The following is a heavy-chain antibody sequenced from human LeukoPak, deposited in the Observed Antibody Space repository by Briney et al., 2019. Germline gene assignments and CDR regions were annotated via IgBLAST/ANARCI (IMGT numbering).Heavy chain of an antibody. J-gene: IGHJ6*02. V-gene: IGHV3-7*04. Sequence: GGSLRLSCAASGFTFSSLWMSWVRQAPGKGLEWVANIKQNGTEKSYVDSVKGRFTISRDNAQNSLYLQMNNLRAEDTAVYYCARGLYGMDVWGQGTTVTVS. CDR3: ARGLYGMDV. CDR2: IKQNGTEK. CDR1: GFTFSSLW.